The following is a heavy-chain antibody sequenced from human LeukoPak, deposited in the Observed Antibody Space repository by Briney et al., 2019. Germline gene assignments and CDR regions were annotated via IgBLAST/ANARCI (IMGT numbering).Heavy chain of an antibody. Sequence: GGSLRLSCAASGFTFSSYGMHWVRQAPGKGLEWVAVISYDGSNKYYADSVKGRFTISRDNSKNTLYLQMNSLRAEDTAVYYCAKDGTTVTTFVPDYWGQGTLVTVSS. D-gene: IGHD4-17*01. CDR1: GFTFSSYG. V-gene: IGHV3-30*18. CDR2: ISYDGSNK. CDR3: AKDGTTVTTFVPDY. J-gene: IGHJ4*02.